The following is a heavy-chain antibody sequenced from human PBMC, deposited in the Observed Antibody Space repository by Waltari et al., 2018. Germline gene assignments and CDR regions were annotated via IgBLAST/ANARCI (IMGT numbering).Heavy chain of an antibody. V-gene: IGHV1-3*03. D-gene: IGHD7-27*01. CDR1: GYTFTSYA. CDR2: INAGNGNT. J-gene: IGHJ3*02. Sequence: QVQLVQSGAEVKKPGASVKVSCKASGYTFTSYAMHWVRQAPGQRLEWMGWINAGNGNTKCSQECQGRITITRDTSPSTAYMELSSLRSEDMSMYYCAIRGTGDLDAFDIWGQGTMVTVSS. CDR3: AIRGTGDLDAFDI.